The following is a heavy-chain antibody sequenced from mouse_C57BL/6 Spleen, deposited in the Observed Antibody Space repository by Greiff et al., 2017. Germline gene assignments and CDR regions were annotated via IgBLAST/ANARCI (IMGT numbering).Heavy chain of an antibody. J-gene: IGHJ1*03. Sequence: VQLQESGPGLVQPSQRLSITCTVSGFSLTSYGVHWVRQSPGKGLEWLGVIWSGGSTDYNAAFISRLSISKDNSKSQVFFKMNSLQADDTAIYYCARGSSYDWYFDVWGTGTTVTVSS. V-gene: IGHV2-2*01. CDR2: IWSGGST. D-gene: IGHD1-1*01. CDR3: ARGSSYDWYFDV. CDR1: GFSLTSYG.